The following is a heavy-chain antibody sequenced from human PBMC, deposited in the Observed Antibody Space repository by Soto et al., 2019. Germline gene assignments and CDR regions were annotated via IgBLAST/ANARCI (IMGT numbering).Heavy chain of an antibody. CDR1: GFTFRNYD. CDR3: ARTDRDFYGVGV. V-gene: IGHV3-13*05. CDR2: ISAAGDP. J-gene: IGHJ6*02. Sequence: EVQLVESGGGLVQPGGSLRLSCEASGFTFRNYDMHWVRQGTGKGLEGVSGISAAGDPDYADSVEGRFTISRENAQNSFFLQMSSLGVGDTAVYYCARTDRDFYGVGVWGQGTTVIVSS.